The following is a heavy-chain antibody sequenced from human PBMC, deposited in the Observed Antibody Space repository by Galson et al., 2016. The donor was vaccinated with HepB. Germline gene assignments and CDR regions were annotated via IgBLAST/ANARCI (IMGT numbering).Heavy chain of an antibody. CDR1: GYSISTGYY. CDR2: IFRSGTT. CDR3: ARDNSAMARGIIIRGEVDY. V-gene: IGHV4-38-2*02. J-gene: IGHJ4*02. Sequence: SETLSLTCSVSGYSISTGYYWGWIRQPPGKGLEWIGYIFRSGTTCYNPSLKSRVTLSLDTSKNQFSLKLASVTAADTAMYYCARDNSAMARGIIIRGEVDYWGQGTLVTVSS. D-gene: IGHD3-10*01.